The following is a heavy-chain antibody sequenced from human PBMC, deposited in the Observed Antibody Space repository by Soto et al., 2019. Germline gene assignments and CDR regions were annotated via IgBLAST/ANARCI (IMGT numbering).Heavy chain of an antibody. D-gene: IGHD2-15*01. CDR1: GYTFTSYD. CDR2: MNPNSGNT. V-gene: IGHV1-8*01. CDR3: AREPLGYCSGCSCVDAFDI. J-gene: IGHJ3*02. Sequence: QVQLVQSGAEVKKPGASVKVSCKASGYTFTSYDINWVRQATGQGLEWMGWMNPNSGNTGYAQKCQGRFAMTRNTSISTAYMELSSLRSEDTAVYYCAREPLGYCSGCSCVDAFDIWGQGTMVTVSS.